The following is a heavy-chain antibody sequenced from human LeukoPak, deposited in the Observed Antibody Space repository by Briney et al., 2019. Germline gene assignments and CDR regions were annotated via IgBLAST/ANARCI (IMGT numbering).Heavy chain of an antibody. Sequence: ASVKVSCTASGYTFTGYYMHWVRQAPGQGLEWMGWINPNSGGTNYAQKFQGRVTMTRDTSISTAYMELSRLRSDDTAVYYCASTGRGYSYARRYYFDYWGQGTLVTVSS. CDR3: ASTGRGYSYARRYYFDY. CDR2: INPNSGGT. CDR1: GYTFTGYY. D-gene: IGHD5-18*01. J-gene: IGHJ4*02. V-gene: IGHV1-2*02.